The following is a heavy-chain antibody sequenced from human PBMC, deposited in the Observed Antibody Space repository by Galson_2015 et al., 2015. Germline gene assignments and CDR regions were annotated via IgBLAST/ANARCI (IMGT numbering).Heavy chain of an antibody. V-gene: IGHV4-4*02. CDR3: ARASLPYFTYGSGWHFDY. D-gene: IGHD6-19*01. CDR1: GGFISSSNW. J-gene: IGHJ4*02. CDR2: IYHSGST. Sequence: SETLSLTCAVSGGFISSSNWWSWVRQPPGKGLEWIGEIYHSGSTNYNPSLKSRVTISVDKSKNQFSLKLSSVTAADTAVYYCARASLPYFTYGSGWHFDYWGQGTLVTVSS.